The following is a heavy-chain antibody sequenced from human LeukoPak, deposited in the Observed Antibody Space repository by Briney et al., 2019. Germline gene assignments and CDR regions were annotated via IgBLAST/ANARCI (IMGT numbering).Heavy chain of an antibody. J-gene: IGHJ4*02. V-gene: IGHV3-23*01. CDR1: GFTFSSYA. Sequence: GGSLRLSCAASGFTFSSYAMSWVRQAPGKGLEWVSAISGSGGSTYYADSVKGRFTISRDNSKNTLYLQMNSLRAEDTAVYYRAKVRERWLQYFDYWGQGTLVTVSS. CDR3: AKVRERWLQYFDY. CDR2: ISGSGGST. D-gene: IGHD5-24*01.